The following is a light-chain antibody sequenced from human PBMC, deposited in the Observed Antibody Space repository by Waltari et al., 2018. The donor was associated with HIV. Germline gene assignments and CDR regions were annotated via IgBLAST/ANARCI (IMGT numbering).Light chain of an antibody. CDR3: LQYARSPRT. Sequence: VLTQSPGTLSLSPGQRVTLSCGASQSISNSLAWYQQKPGQAPRFLVYDASIRATGIPDRFSGSGSGTYFTLTITRLEPEDFALYFCLQYARSPRTFGQGTKVEIK. CDR2: DAS. CDR1: QSISNS. J-gene: IGKJ1*01. V-gene: IGKV3-20*01.